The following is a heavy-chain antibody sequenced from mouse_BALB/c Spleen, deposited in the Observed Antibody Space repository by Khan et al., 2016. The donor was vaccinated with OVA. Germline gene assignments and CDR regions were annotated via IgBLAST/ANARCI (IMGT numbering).Heavy chain of an antibody. D-gene: IGHD1-3*01. J-gene: IGHJ4*01. CDR1: GYSITSDYA. CDR3: ARDCSPYNDGMDY. CDR2: ISSSGST. V-gene: IGHV3-2*02. Sequence: EVKLLESGPGLVKPSQSLSLTCTVTGYSITSDYAWNWIRQFPGNKLEWMGYISSSGSTNYNPALKSRISITRDTSKNQFFLQLNSVTTEDTATYYWARDCSPYNDGMDYRGPGTSVTVSS.